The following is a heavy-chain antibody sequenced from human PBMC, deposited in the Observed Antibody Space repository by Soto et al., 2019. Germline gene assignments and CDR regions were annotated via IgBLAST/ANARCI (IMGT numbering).Heavy chain of an antibody. Sequence: ASVKVSCKASGYTFTSYYMHWVRQAPGQGLEWMGIINPSGGSTSYAQKFQGRVTMTRDTSMNTLYLQMNTLRAEDTALYYCAKVSSSWYAGFFDLWGRGTLVTVSS. CDR2: INPSGGST. J-gene: IGHJ4*02. V-gene: IGHV1-46*01. CDR1: GYTFTSYY. CDR3: AKVSSSWYAGFFDL. D-gene: IGHD6-13*01.